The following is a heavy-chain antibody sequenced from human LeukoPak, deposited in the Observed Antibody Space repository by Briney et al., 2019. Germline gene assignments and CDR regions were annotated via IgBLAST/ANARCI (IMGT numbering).Heavy chain of an antibody. Sequence: GGSLRLSCAASGFTFSSYGMHWVRQAPGKGLEWVAVIWYDGSNKYYADSVKGRFTISRDNSKNTLYLQINSLRAEDTAVYYCARDRGNDYFDSWGQGTLVTVSS. CDR2: IWYDGSNK. J-gene: IGHJ4*02. CDR3: ARDRGNDYFDS. CDR1: GFTFSSYG. V-gene: IGHV3-33*01.